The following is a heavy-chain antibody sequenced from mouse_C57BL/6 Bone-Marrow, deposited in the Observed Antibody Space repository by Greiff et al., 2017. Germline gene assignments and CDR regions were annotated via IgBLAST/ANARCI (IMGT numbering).Heavy chain of an antibody. V-gene: IGHV1-76*01. CDR2: IYPGSGNT. Sequence: VKLKESGAELVRPGASVKLSCKASGYTFTDYYINWVKQRPGQGLEWIARIYPGSGNTYYNEKFKGKATLTAEKSSSTAYMQLSSLTSEDSAVYFCASDDGYYDYWGQGTTLTVSS. J-gene: IGHJ2*01. CDR3: ASDDGYYDY. D-gene: IGHD2-3*01. CDR1: GYTFTDYY.